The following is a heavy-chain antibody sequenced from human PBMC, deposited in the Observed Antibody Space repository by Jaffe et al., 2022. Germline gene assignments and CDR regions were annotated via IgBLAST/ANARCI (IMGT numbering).Heavy chain of an antibody. CDR3: AKDLFGVVIMGYYFDY. D-gene: IGHD3-3*01. CDR1: GFTFSSYA. Sequence: EVQLLESGGGLVQPGGSLRLSCAASGFTFSSYAMSWVRQAPGKGLEWVSAISGSGGSTYYADSVKGRFTISRDNSKNTLYLQMNSLRAEDTAVYYCAKDLFGVVIMGYYFDYWGQGTLVTVSS. CDR2: ISGSGGST. V-gene: IGHV3-23*01. J-gene: IGHJ4*02.